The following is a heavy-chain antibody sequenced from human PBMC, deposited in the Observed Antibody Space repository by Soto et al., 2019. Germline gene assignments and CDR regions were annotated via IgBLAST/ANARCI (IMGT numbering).Heavy chain of an antibody. CDR3: ARDGWGSNWYFDL. V-gene: IGHV3-30*03. CDR1: GVTFKDYG. D-gene: IGHD3-16*01. CDR2: ISYDGKQT. Sequence: GGSLRLSCGAPGVTFKDYGMHWVRQAPGKGLEWVAVISYDGKQTYYADSVKGRFTISKDKSKRTLFLQMNSLRVDDTAVYYCARDGWGSNWYFDLWGRGTLVTV. J-gene: IGHJ2*01.